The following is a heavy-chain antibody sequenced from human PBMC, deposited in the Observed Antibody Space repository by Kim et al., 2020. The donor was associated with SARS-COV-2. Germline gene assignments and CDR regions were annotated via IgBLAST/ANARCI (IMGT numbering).Heavy chain of an antibody. CDR1: GGSISSGGYY. D-gene: IGHD3-3*01. J-gene: IGHJ6*02. CDR2: INYSGNT. CDR3: ARDAEAQYYDFWSGLGGMDV. Sequence: SETLSLTCTVSGGSISSGGYYWTWIRQHPGKGLEWIGYINYSGNTYYNPSLKSRVTISVDTSKNQFSLKLSSVTAADTAVYYCARDAEAQYYDFWSGLGGMDVWGQGTTVTVSS. V-gene: IGHV4-31*03.